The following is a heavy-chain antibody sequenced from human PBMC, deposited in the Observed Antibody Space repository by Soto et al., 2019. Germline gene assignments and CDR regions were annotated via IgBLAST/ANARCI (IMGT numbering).Heavy chain of an antibody. CDR3: SRDMLLSEGYSGPFDF. CDR2: ISSSSTTI. J-gene: IGHJ4*02. Sequence: GGSLRLSCAASGFTFSTYDMNWVRQAPGKGLEWISYISSSSTTIYYAGSVKGRFTISRDNAKNSLYLQMNSLRAEDTAVYYYSRDMLLSEGYSGPFDFWGLGTLVTVSS. D-gene: IGHD6-25*01. CDR1: GFTFSTYD. V-gene: IGHV3-48*03.